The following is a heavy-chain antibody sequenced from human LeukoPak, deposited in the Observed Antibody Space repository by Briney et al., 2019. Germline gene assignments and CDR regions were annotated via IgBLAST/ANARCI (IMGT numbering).Heavy chain of an antibody. CDR3: AREALYGGNRGFDY. D-gene: IGHD4/OR15-4a*01. V-gene: IGHV3-7*03. CDR1: GFTFSSYA. J-gene: IGHJ4*02. CDR2: IKENGSQK. Sequence: GGSLRLSCAASGFTFSSYAMSWVRQAPGKGLEWVATIKENGSQKYYVGSVKGRFTISRDNAVYSLYLQMNSLRAEDTAVYYCAREALYGGNRGFDYWGQGILVTVSS.